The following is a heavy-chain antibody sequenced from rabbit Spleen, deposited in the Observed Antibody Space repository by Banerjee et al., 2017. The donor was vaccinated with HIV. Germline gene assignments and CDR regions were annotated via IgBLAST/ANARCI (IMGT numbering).Heavy chain of an antibody. D-gene: IGHD1-1*01. V-gene: IGHV1S45*01. CDR2: IDTGSSGFT. Sequence: QEQLEESGGGLVKPEGSLTLTCKASGFSFSDRDVMCWVRQAPGKGLEWIACIDTGSSGFTYFASWAKGRFTISRTSSTTVTLRMTSLTVADTATYFCARDLTDVIGWNFGWWGQGTLVTVS. CDR1: GFSFSDRDV. J-gene: IGHJ4*01. CDR3: ARDLTDVIGWNFGW.